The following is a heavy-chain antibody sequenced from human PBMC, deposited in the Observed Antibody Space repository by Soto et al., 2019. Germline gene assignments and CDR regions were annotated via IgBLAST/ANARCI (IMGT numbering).Heavy chain of an antibody. CDR2: IKQDGSEK. Sequence: GGSLRLSCAASGFTFSSYWMSWVRQAPGKGLEWVANIKQDGSEKYYVDSVKGRFTISGDNAKNSLYLQMNSLRAEDTAVYYCARLYSSSYYYFDYWGQGTLVTVSS. CDR3: ARLYSSSYYYFDY. CDR1: GFTFSSYW. V-gene: IGHV3-7*01. D-gene: IGHD6-6*01. J-gene: IGHJ4*02.